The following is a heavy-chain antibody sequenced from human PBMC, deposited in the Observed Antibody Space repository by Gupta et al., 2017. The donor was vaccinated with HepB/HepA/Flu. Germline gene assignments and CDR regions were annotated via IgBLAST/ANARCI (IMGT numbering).Heavy chain of an antibody. V-gene: IGHV4-31*03. CDR3: AKTHPQLEAFDI. J-gene: IGHJ3*02. CDR1: GASISSGYY. CDR2: IYYSGST. D-gene: IGHD2-2*01. Sequence: QVKLQESGPGLVKPSQTLSLTCTVSGASISSGYYWSWIRQHPGKGLEWIGYIYYSGSTYYNPSHKSRVTLSVDASKNHFSLKLSSVTAADTAVYFCAKTHPQLEAFDIWGQGTMVTVSS.